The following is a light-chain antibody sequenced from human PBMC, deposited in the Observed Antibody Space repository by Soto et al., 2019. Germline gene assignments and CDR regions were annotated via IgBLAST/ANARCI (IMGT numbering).Light chain of an antibody. V-gene: IGKV1-33*01. CDR2: DAS. J-gene: IGKJ5*01. CDR3: QQYDNLPIT. CDR1: QDISNY. Sequence: DIQMTQSPSSLSASVGDRVTITCQASQDISNYLNWYQQKPGKAPKLLIYDASNLETGVPSRFSGSGSGTDFTFTISSLQPEDIATYYCQQYDNLPITFGQGTDGRL.